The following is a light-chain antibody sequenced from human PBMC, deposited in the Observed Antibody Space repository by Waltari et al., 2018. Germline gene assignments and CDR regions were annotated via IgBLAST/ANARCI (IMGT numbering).Light chain of an antibody. Sequence: SGLAQPASASGSPGRPFTITCTGTSRDFGNYNLVSGYQQRPGKAPRLLIYEVTKRAPGTSDRFSAAKSGNTASLSISGLQAQEDEADYYCCSYVGLGTYVFGTGTKVTV. CDR1: SRDFGNYNL. CDR3: CSYVGLGTYV. J-gene: IGLJ1*01. V-gene: IGLV2-23*02. CDR2: EVT.